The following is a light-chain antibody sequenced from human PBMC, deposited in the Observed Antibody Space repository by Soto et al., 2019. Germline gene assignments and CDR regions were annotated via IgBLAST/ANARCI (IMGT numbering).Light chain of an antibody. CDR1: QTVSRY. CDR2: DAS. CDR3: QQFRSSTLT. V-gene: IGKV3-11*01. Sequence: ILLTQSPATLSLSPGERATLSCRASQTVSRYLAWYQQKPGQAPRLLIYDASKRATGIPARFSGSGFGTDFTLTISRVETEDFAVYYCQQFRSSTLTFGGGTKVDIK. J-gene: IGKJ4*01.